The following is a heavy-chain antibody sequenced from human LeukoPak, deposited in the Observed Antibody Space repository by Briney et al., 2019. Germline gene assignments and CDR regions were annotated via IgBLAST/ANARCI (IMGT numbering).Heavy chain of an antibody. J-gene: IGHJ4*02. V-gene: IGHV5-51*01. CDR2: IYPGDSDT. D-gene: IGHD1-26*01. CDR1: GYSFTSYW. CDR3: ARHVAEGGKWAYSGSYGGFYY. Sequence: GESLKISCKGSGYSFTSYWIGWVRQMPGKGLEWVGIIYPGDSDTRYSPSFQGQVTISTDKSNSTAYLQWSSLKASDTAMQNCARHVAEGGKWAYSGSYGGFYYWGQGTLVTVSS.